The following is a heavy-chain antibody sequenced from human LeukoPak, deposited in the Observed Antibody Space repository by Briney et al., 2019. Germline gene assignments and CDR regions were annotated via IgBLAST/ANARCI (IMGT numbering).Heavy chain of an antibody. J-gene: IGHJ4*02. CDR3: ARDVSLGAADYHFDY. CDR1: GFPFSSYA. CDR2: ISFDGNNK. V-gene: IGHV3-30-3*01. D-gene: IGHD6-13*01. Sequence: GGSLRLSCAASGFPFSSYAMHWVRRAPGKGLEWVAVISFDGNNKYCADSVKGRFTISRDNSKNTLYLQMNSLRVEDTAVYYCARDVSLGAADYHFDYWGQGTLVTVSS.